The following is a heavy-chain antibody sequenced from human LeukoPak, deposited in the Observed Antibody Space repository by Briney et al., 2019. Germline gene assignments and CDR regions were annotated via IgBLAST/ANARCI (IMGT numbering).Heavy chain of an antibody. V-gene: IGHV3-30-3*01. CDR2: ISYDGSNK. D-gene: IGHD3-9*01. CDR3: AKDHYDILTGYKNAFDI. J-gene: IGHJ3*02. Sequence: GGSLRLSCGASGLTFSSYAFHWVRQAPGKGLEWLAVISYDGSNKYYADSVKGRFTISRDNSKNTLYLQMNSLRAEDTAVYYCAKDHYDILTGYKNAFDIWGQGTMVTVSS. CDR1: GLTFSSYA.